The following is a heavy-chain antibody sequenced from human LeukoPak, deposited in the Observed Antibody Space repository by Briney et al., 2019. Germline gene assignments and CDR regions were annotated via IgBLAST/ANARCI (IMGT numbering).Heavy chain of an antibody. V-gene: IGHV1-8*01. CDR3: ARGLVSGYDLLDAFDI. Sequence: ASVKVSCKASGYTFTSYDINWVRQATGQGLEWMGWMNPDGGNTGYAQKFQGRVTMTRNTSISTAYMELSSLRSEDTAVYYCARGLVSGYDLLDAFDIWGQGTMVTVSS. J-gene: IGHJ3*02. CDR1: GYTFTSYD. D-gene: IGHD5-12*01. CDR2: MNPDGGNT.